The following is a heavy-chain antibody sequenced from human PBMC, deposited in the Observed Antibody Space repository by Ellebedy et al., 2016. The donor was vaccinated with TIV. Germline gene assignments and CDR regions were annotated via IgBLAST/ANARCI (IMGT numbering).Heavy chain of an antibody. CDR3: ARGLSSWYDYFYYYMDV. V-gene: IGHV4-4*07. Sequence: GSLRLXCTVSGGSISSYYWSWIRQPAGKRLEWIGRIFSGGSTNYNPSLNSRVSMSLDTAKSQFSLNLSSVTAADTAVYYCARGLSSWYDYFYYYMDVWGEGTTVTVAS. D-gene: IGHD6-13*01. J-gene: IGHJ6*03. CDR2: IFSGGST. CDR1: GGSISSYY.